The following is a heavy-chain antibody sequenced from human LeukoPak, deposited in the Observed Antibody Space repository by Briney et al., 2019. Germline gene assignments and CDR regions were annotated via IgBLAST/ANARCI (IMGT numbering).Heavy chain of an antibody. D-gene: IGHD6-6*01. V-gene: IGHV3-23*01. Sequence: PGGSLRLSCAASGFTFSSYAMSWVRQAPGKGLEWVSAISGSGGSTYYADFVKGRFTISRDNSKNTLYLQMNSLRAEDTAVYYCAKSRIAARTIDYWGQGTLVTVSS. J-gene: IGHJ4*02. CDR1: GFTFSSYA. CDR2: ISGSGGST. CDR3: AKSRIAARTIDY.